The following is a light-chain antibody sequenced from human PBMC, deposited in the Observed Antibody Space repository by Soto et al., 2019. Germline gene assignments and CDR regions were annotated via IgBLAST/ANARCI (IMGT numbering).Light chain of an antibody. J-gene: IGLJ1*01. CDR3: SSYTTSSTYV. CDR2: DVS. CDR1: SSDVGSYNY. Sequence: QSALTQPASVSGSPGQSITISCTGTSSDVGSYNYVSWYQQHPGKAPKVMIYDVSNRPSGVSYRFSGSKSGNTASLTISGRQAEDEADYYCSSYTTSSTYVFGTGTKLTVL. V-gene: IGLV2-14*01.